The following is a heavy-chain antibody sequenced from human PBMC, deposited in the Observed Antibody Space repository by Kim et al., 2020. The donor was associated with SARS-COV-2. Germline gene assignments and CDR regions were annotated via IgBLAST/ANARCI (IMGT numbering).Heavy chain of an antibody. V-gene: IGHV3-23*01. J-gene: IGHJ6*02. D-gene: IGHD4-17*01. Sequence: AYSVKGRLTISKDNSKNRLYLQMNSLRAEDTAVYDCAKVGQDYGDYGMDVWGQGTTVTVSS. CDR3: AKVGQDYGDYGMDV.